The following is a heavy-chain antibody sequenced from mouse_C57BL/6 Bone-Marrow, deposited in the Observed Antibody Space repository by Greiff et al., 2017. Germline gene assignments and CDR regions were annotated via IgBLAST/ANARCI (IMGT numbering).Heavy chain of an antibody. CDR2: ISDGGSYT. CDR3: ARGCPNWEWDFDF. D-gene: IGHD4-1*01. V-gene: IGHV5-4*01. CDR1: GFTFSSYA. J-gene: IGHJ1*03. Sequence: EVQLQESGGGLVKPGGSVKLSCAASGFTFSSYAMSWVRQTPEKRLEWVATISDGGSYTYYPDNVKGRYTISRDNANNNPYLQMSHLTSEDTAMYYCARGCPNWEWDFDFWGTGTTGTVSA.